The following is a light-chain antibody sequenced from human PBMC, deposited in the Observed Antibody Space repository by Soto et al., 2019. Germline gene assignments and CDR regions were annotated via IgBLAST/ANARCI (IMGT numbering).Light chain of an antibody. Sequence: QPVLTQSPSASASLGAAVKLTCTLSSGHSNYAIAWHQQQPENGPRYLMKLNSDGSHSKGDGIPDRFSGSSSGAERYLTVSSLQSEDEADYYCQTWDSGIQVFGTGTKVTVL. V-gene: IGLV4-69*01. CDR1: SGHSNYA. J-gene: IGLJ1*01. CDR3: QTWDSGIQV. CDR2: LNSDGSH.